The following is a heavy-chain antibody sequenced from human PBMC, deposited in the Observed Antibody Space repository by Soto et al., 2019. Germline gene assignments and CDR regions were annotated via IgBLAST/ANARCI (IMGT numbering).Heavy chain of an antibody. Sequence: GGSLRLSCAASGFTFSSYAMSWVRQAPGKGLEWVSAISGSGGSTYYADSVKGRFTISRDNSKNTLYLQMNSLRAEDTAVYYCAKATYYGSGIRDEAFDYWGQGTLVTVSS. CDR2: ISGSGGST. V-gene: IGHV3-23*01. J-gene: IGHJ4*02. CDR1: GFTFSSYA. CDR3: AKATYYGSGIRDEAFDY. D-gene: IGHD3-10*01.